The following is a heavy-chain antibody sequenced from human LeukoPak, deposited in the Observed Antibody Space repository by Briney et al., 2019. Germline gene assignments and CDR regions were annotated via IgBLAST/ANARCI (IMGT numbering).Heavy chain of an antibody. J-gene: IGHJ4*02. V-gene: IGHV3-23*01. D-gene: IGHD2-21*01. Sequence: GGSLRLSCAASGFTFCSYAMSWVRQAPGKGLEWVSAISGSGGSTYYADSVKGRFTISRDNSKNTLYLQMNSLRAEDTAVYYCAKRERRSYSLLDYWGRGTLVTVSS. CDR2: ISGSGGST. CDR1: GFTFCSYA. CDR3: AKRERRSYSLLDY.